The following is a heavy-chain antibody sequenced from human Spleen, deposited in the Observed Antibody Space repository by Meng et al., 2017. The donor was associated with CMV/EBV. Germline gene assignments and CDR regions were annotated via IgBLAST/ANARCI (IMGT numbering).Heavy chain of an antibody. CDR3: ARAEDSSSWPFDF. CDR2: ISSSSSGR. J-gene: IGHJ4*02. V-gene: IGHV3-48*04. D-gene: IGHD6-13*01. CDR1: GFSFSTYS. Sequence: GESLKISCAASGFSFSTYSMNWVRQAPGKGLEWISYISSSSSGRYYADSVKGRFTISRDNAQNSLYLQMNSLRAEDTAVYYCARAEDSSSWPFDFWGQGTLVTVSS.